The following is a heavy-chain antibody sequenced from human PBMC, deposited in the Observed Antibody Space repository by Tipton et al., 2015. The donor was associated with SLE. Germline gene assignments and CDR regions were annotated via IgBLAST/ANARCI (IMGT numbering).Heavy chain of an antibody. D-gene: IGHD4-17*01. V-gene: IGHV4-4*01. CDR3: ARGPHLDYGDYLDN. J-gene: IGHJ4*02. CDR1: GGSISSSNW. CDR2: VWHGGNT. Sequence: TLSLTCAVSGGSISSSNWWSWVRQPPGKALEWIGEVWHGGNTNYNPSLKSRVAMSVDRSKNLFFLNLNSVTAADTAVYFCARGPHLDYGDYLDNWGRGTLVTVSS.